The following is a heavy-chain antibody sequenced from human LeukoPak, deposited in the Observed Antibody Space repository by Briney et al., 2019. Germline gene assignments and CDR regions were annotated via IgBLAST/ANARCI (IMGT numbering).Heavy chain of an antibody. CDR1: GFTFSSYG. V-gene: IGHV3-30*03. CDR2: VSYDGSNK. D-gene: IGHD3-10*01. J-gene: IGHJ4*02. CDR3: ARDSLFRGVIIDFDY. Sequence: GGSLGLSCGASGFTFSSYGMHWVRQAPGKGLEWVAVVSYDGSNKYYADSVRGRFTISRDNSKNTLYLQMNSLRAEDTAVYYCARDSLFRGVIIDFDYWGQGTLVTVSS.